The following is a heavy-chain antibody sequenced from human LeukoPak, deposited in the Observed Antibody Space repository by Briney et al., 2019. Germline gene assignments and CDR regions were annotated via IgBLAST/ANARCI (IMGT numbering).Heavy chain of an antibody. CDR1: DYSISSGYY. CDR2: IYHSGST. Sequence: PSETLSLTCTVSDYSISSGYYWAWVRQPPGKGLEWIGSIYHSGSTYYNPSLTSRLTISVGASKYRFSLKLSSVTAADTAVYYCARIPGVSAVGSLDHWGQGTLVTVSS. V-gene: IGHV4-38-2*02. CDR3: ARIPGVSAVGSLDH. J-gene: IGHJ4*02. D-gene: IGHD6-13*01.